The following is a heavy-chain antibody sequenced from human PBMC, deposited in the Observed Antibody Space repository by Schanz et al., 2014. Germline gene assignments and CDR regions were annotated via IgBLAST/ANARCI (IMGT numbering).Heavy chain of an antibody. CDR2: VNPSVRGT. CDR1: GYTLSAYS. J-gene: IGHJ4*02. V-gene: IGHV1-46*03. D-gene: IGHD6-13*01. Sequence: QVQLVQSGAEVKKPGSSMKVSCKASGYTLSAYSLHWVRQAPGQGLEWMGIVNPSVRGTHFAREFQGRVTVTSDTSTSTVYMELSGLRSEDTAVYYCARDGVDAAAGGNYWGQGTLVTVAS. CDR3: ARDGVDAAAGGNY.